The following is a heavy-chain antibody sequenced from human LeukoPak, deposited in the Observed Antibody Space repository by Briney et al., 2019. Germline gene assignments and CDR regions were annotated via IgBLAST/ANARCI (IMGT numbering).Heavy chain of an antibody. V-gene: IGHV4-4*07. Sequence: SETLSLTCTVSGESINSFYWSWIRQPAGKGLEWIGRIYSSGSTNYSPSLKSRVTMSVDTSKNQFSLKLSSVTAADTAVYYCARGDTYYDILTGYYHNWFDPWGQGTLVTVSS. D-gene: IGHD3-9*01. J-gene: IGHJ5*02. CDR1: GESINSFY. CDR2: IYSSGST. CDR3: ARGDTYYDILTGYYHNWFDP.